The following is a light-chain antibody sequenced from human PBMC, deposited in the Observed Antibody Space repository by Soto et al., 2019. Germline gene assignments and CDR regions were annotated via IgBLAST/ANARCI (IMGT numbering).Light chain of an antibody. CDR1: QSISTW. V-gene: IGKV1-5*03. J-gene: IGKJ1*01. CDR3: QQYDTYPWT. CDR2: KAS. Sequence: IQMTQSPSTLSAFVGDRVTITCRASQSISTWLAWFQKKPGKAPRLLIYKASDFETGVPSRFSGSGSETEFTLTISGLQPDDFATYYCQQYDTYPWTFGQGTKVEIK.